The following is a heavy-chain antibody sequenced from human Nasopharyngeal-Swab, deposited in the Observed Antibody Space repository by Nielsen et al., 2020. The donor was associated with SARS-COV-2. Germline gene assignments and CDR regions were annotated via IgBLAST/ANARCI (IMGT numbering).Heavy chain of an antibody. CDR3: IKGVDITSRTARAFDI. D-gene: IGHD5-12*01. CDR1: GFIFDDYS. J-gene: IGHJ3*02. V-gene: IGHV3-9*01. Sequence: SLKISCVASGFIFDDYSMHWVRQGPGRALEWVSGIAWNSVVIGYAESVKGQFTISRDNAKNSLYLEMNSLRPEDTALYYCIKGVDITSRTARAFDIWGQGTMATVSS. CDR2: IAWNSVVI.